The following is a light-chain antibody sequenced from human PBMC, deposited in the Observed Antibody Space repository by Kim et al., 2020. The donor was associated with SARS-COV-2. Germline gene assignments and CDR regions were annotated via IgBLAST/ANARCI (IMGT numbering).Light chain of an antibody. CDR3: MQGTQWPWT. J-gene: IGKJ1*01. CDR2: KVS. V-gene: IGKV2-30*02. CDR1: QSLVHSDGNTY. Sequence: VVLTQSPLSLPVTLGQPASISCRSSQSLVHSDGNTYLNWFQQRPGQSPRRLIYKVSNRDSGVPDRFSGSGSGTDFTLKISRVEAEDVGFYYCMQGTQWPWTFGQGTKVDIK.